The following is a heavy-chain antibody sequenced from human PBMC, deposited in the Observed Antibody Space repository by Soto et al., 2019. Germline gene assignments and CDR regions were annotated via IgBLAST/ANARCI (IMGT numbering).Heavy chain of an antibody. Sequence: QVQLQQWGAGLLKPSETLSLTCAVYGGFVSSGSYYWSWIRQPPGKGLEWIGEMSHSGGTHFNPSLKSRVTISVDTSTNQFSLMMSSGTAADTAVYYCARVERGTATTVVDAFDIWGPGTMVTVSS. D-gene: IGHD1-1*01. CDR1: GGFVSSGSYY. V-gene: IGHV4-34*01. CDR2: MSHSGGT. CDR3: ARVERGTATTVVDAFDI. J-gene: IGHJ3*02.